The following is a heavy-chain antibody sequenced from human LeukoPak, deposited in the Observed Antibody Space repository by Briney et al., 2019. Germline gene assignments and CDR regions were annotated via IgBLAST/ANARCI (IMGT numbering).Heavy chain of an antibody. CDR2: IKQDGSEK. D-gene: IGHD2-2*01. CDR3: ARAACSSTSCYWVY. V-gene: IGHV3-7*01. J-gene: IGHJ4*02. CDR1: GFTFSSYW. Sequence: GGSLRLSCAASGFTFSSYWMSWVRQAPGKGLEWVAYIKQDGSEKYYVDSVKGRFIISRDNANNSLYLQMNSLRVEDTAVYYCARAACSSTSCYWVYWGQGTLVIVSS.